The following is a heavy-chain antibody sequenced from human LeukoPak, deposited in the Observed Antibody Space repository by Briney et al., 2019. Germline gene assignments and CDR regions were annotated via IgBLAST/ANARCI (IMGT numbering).Heavy chain of an antibody. CDR3: ASSSGDYYGSGSPDS. D-gene: IGHD3-10*01. Sequence: GESLKISCKDSGYSFTSYWFGWVRQMPGKGLEWMGIIYPGDSDTRYSPSFQGQVTISADKSISTAYLQWSSLKASDTAMYYCASSSGDYYGSGSPDSWGRGTLVTVSS. J-gene: IGHJ5*01. CDR1: GYSFTSYW. CDR2: IYPGDSDT. V-gene: IGHV5-51*01.